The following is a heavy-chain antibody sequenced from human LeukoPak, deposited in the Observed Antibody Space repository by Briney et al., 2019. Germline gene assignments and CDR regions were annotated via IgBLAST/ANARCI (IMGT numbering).Heavy chain of an antibody. CDR2: IYYSGST. V-gene: IGHV4-59*01. D-gene: IGHD2-2*01. CDR1: GGSISSYY. Sequence: SETLSLTCTVSGGSISSYYWSWIRQPPGKGLEWIGYIYYSGSTNYNPSLKSRVTISADTSKNQFSLKLSSVTAADTAVYYCARDGDCSRTSCHYFDYWGQGTLVTVSS. J-gene: IGHJ4*02. CDR3: ARDGDCSRTSCHYFDY.